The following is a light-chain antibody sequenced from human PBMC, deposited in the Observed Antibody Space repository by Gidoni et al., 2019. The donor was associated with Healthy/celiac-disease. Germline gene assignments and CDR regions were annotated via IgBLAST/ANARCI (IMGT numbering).Light chain of an antibody. CDR2: GNS. CDR3: QSYDSSLSGVV. Sequence: QSVLTQPPSAPGAPGQRVTISCTGSSSNIGAGYDVHGYQQLPGTAPKRLSYGNSNRPSGVPDRFSGSKSGTSASLAITGLQAEDEADYYCQSYDSSLSGVVFGGGTKLTVL. V-gene: IGLV1-40*01. J-gene: IGLJ2*01. CDR1: SSNIGAGYD.